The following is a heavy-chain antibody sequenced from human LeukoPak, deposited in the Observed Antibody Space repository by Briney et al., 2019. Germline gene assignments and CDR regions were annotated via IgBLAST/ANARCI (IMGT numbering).Heavy chain of an antibody. CDR1: GFTFNTYG. CDR2: IWYDGSNE. Sequence: GGSLRLSCAASGFTFNTYGMHWVRQAQGKGLEWVALIWYDGSNENYADSVKGRFTISRDNSRNTLYLQMNSLRAEDTAVYYCAPRPPHCSSTSCPTPPDYWGQGTLVTVSS. J-gene: IGHJ4*02. V-gene: IGHV3-33*01. CDR3: APRPPHCSSTSCPTPPDY. D-gene: IGHD2-2*01.